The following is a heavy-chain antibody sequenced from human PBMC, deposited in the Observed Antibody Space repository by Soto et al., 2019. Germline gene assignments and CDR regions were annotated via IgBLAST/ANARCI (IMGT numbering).Heavy chain of an antibody. Sequence: PSETLSLTCTVSGGSISSYYWSWIRQPPGKGLEWIGYIYYSGSTNCNPSLKSRVTISVDTSKNQFSLKLSSVTAADTAVYYCARAPRDYCSGGSCDSSSWFDAWGQGTVVIVSS. CDR2: IYYSGST. J-gene: IGHJ5*02. V-gene: IGHV4-59*01. D-gene: IGHD2-15*01. CDR3: ARAPRDYCSGGSCDSSSWFDA. CDR1: GGSISSYY.